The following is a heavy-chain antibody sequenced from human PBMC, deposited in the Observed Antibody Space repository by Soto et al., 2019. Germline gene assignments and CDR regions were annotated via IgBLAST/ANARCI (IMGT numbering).Heavy chain of an antibody. D-gene: IGHD3-3*01. CDR1: GYTLTELS. CDR2: FDPEDGET. Sequence: ASVKVACKVSGYTLTELSMHWVRQAPGKGLEWMGGFDPEDGETIYAQKFQGRVTMTKDTSTNTAYMELRSLRSDDTAVYYCARDDLRFLEWLSYYYYGMDVWGQGTTVTVSS. V-gene: IGHV1-24*01. CDR3: ARDDLRFLEWLSYYYYGMDV. J-gene: IGHJ6*02.